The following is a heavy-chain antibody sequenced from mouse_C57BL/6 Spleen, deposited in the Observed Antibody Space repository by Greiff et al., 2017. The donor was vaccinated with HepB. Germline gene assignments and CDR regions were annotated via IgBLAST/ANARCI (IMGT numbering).Heavy chain of an antibody. V-gene: IGHV10-3*01. Sequence: EVMLVESGGGLVQPKGSLKLSCAASGFTFNTYAMHWVRQAPGQGLEWVARIRSKSSNYATYYADSVKDRFTIARDDSQSMLYLQMNNLKNEETAMYYCVGGRGLYWYFDVWGTGTTVTVSS. J-gene: IGHJ1*03. CDR1: GFTFNTYA. CDR3: VGGRGLYWYFDV. CDR2: IRSKSSNYAT.